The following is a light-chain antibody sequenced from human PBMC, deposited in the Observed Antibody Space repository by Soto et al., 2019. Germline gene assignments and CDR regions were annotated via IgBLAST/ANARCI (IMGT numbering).Light chain of an antibody. V-gene: IGKV1-39*01. CDR1: QSISSY. CDR3: QQSYNTPWT. Sequence: DIQMTQSPSSLSASVGDRVTITCRASQSISSYLNWYQQKPVKAPKLLIFAASSLQSGVPSRFSGGGFGTDFTLTISSLQPEDFADYYCQQSYNTPWTFGQGTKVEIK. CDR2: AAS. J-gene: IGKJ1*01.